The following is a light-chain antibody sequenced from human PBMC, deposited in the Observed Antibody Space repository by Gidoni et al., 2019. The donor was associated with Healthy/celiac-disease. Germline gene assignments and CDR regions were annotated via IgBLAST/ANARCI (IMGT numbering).Light chain of an antibody. V-gene: IGKV1-5*03. J-gene: IGKJ1*01. CDR1: RSISSW. Sequence: DIQMTQSPTTLSASVGDRVNITCRASRSISSWLAWYQQKPGKAPKLLIYTASSLESGVPSRFSGSGSGTEFTLTISSLQPEDFATYYCQQYNSYPWTFVQGTKVEIK. CDR3: QQYNSYPWT. CDR2: TAS.